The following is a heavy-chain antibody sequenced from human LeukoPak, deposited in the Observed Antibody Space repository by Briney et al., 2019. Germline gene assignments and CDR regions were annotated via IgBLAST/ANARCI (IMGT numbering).Heavy chain of an antibody. Sequence: PGGSLRLSCAASGFTFSSYAMSWVRQAPGKGLEWVSAISGSGGSTYYADSVKGRFTISRDNSKNTLYLQMNSLRAEDTAVYYCAKRSSGGLPYCGGDCYLGIYFDYWGQGTLVTVSS. J-gene: IGHJ4*02. D-gene: IGHD2-21*02. CDR1: GFTFSSYA. V-gene: IGHV3-23*01. CDR2: ISGSGGST. CDR3: AKRSSGGLPYCGGDCYLGIYFDY.